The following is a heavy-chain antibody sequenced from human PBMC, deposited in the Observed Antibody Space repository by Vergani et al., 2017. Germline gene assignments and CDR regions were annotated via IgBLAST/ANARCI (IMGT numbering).Heavy chain of an antibody. Sequence: QVQLVQSGAEVKKPGSSVKVSCKASGGTFSSYTISWVRQAPGQGLEWMGRIIPILGIANYAQKFQGRVTITADKSTSTAYMELSSLRSEDTAVYYCARDGQQLIRRDAFDIWGQGTMVTVSS. D-gene: IGHD6-13*01. V-gene: IGHV1-69*08. J-gene: IGHJ3*02. CDR1: GGTFSSYT. CDR2: IIPILGIA. CDR3: ARDGQQLIRRDAFDI.